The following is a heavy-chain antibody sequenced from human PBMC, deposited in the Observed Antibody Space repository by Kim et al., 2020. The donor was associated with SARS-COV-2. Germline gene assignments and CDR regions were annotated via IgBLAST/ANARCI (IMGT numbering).Heavy chain of an antibody. J-gene: IGHJ1*01. Sequence: GSGGSTYYADSVKGRFTISRDNSKNTLYLQMNSLRAEDTAVYYCAKRVQHWGQGTLVTVSS. CDR2: GSGGST. V-gene: IGHV3-23*01. CDR3: AKRVQH.